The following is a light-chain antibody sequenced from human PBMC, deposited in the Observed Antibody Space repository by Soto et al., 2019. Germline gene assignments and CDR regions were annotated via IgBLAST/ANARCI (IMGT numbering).Light chain of an antibody. V-gene: IGKV1-12*01. CDR1: QGISRW. CDR3: QQANNFPWT. Sequence: DIQMTQSPSSVSASVGDRVTITCRASQGISRWLAWYQQKPGKAPKLLISAASNLQSGVPSRFRGSGSGTGFTLTISSLHPEDFATYYCQQANNFPWTFGRGTKVEIK. CDR2: AAS. J-gene: IGKJ1*01.